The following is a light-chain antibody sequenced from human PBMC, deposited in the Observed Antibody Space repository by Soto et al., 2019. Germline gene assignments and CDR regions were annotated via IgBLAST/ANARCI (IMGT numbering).Light chain of an antibody. CDR3: QSYDSSLGGHVV. J-gene: IGLJ2*01. Sequence: QAVVTQPPSVSGAPGQRVTISCTGSSSNIGAGYDVHWYQQLPGTAPKLLIHGNNNRPSGVPDRFSGSKSGTSASLAITGLQAEDEADYYCQSYDSSLGGHVVFGGGTKLTVL. CDR2: GNN. CDR1: SSNIGAGYD. V-gene: IGLV1-40*01.